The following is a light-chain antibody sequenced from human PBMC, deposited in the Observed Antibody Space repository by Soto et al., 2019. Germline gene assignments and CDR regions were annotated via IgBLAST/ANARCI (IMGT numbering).Light chain of an antibody. J-gene: IGKJ1*01. CDR3: QQYGSSPGT. Sequence: EIVLTQSPGTLSLSPGERATLSCRASQSVSSSYLAWYQQKPGQAPRLLIYGASSRATGIPDRFSGSGSGRDFTLTISRLEPEDFAVYYCQQYGSSPGTFGQGNTVEIK. V-gene: IGKV3-20*01. CDR1: QSVSSSY. CDR2: GAS.